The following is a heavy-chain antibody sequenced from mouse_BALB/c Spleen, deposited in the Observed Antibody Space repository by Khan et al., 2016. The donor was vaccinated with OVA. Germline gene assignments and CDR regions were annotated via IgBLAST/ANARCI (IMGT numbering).Heavy chain of an antibody. Sequence: QIQLVQSGPELKKPGETVKISCKASGHTFTNYGMNWVKQAPGKGLKWMGWKNTNTGEPKYAEDFNGRFAFSLDTSASTAYLQINNLKSEETATNFCSRPPYFSYAMDNWGQGTSVTVSS. CDR2: KNTNTGEP. J-gene: IGHJ4*01. CDR3: SRPPYFSYAMDN. CDR1: GHTFTNYG. V-gene: IGHV9-3*02. D-gene: IGHD2-10*01.